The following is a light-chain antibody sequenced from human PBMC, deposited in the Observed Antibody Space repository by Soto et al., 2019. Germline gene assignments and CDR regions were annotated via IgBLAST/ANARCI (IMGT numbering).Light chain of an antibody. CDR2: GAT. J-gene: IGKJ4*01. V-gene: IGKV3-15*01. CDR3: QQYHMWPLA. Sequence: RVMTQSPATLSVSPGERATLFCRASQSVNGDLAWYQQRPGQAPRLLIFGATSRATDVPARFSGSGSVTDFTLTINGLQSDDVGVYFCQQYHMWPLAFGGGTKV. CDR1: QSVNGD.